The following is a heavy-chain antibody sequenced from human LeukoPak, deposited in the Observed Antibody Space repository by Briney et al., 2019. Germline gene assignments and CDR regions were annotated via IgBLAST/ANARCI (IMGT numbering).Heavy chain of an antibody. CDR1: GGSISSYY. Sequence: SETLSLTCTVSGGSISSYYWSWIRQPAGKGLEWIGRIYTSGSTNYNPSLKSRVTMSVDTSKNQFSLKLSSVTAADTAVYYCARDRRWMVRGVTHTVRGGDWFDPWGQGTLVTVSS. CDR2: IYTSGST. CDR3: ARDRRWMVRGVTHTVRGGDWFDP. D-gene: IGHD3-10*01. V-gene: IGHV4-4*07. J-gene: IGHJ5*02.